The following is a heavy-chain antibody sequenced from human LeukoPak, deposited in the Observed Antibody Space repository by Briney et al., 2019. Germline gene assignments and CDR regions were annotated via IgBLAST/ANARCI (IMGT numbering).Heavy chain of an antibody. CDR2: IRSKANSYAT. CDR1: GFTFSGSA. J-gene: IGHJ4*02. D-gene: IGHD6-13*01. CDR3: TSITAAAPFDY. Sequence: PGGFLRLSCAASGFTFSGSAMHWVRQASGKGLEWVGRIRSKANSYATAYAASVKGRFTISRDDSKNTAYLQMNSLKTEDTAVYYCTSITAAAPFDYWGQGTLVTVSS. V-gene: IGHV3-73*01.